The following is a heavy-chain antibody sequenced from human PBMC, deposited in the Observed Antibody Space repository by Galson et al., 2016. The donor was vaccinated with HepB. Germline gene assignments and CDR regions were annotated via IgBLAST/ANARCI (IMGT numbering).Heavy chain of an antibody. CDR1: GFPFSRYG. CDR2: ISSSSAFI. D-gene: IGHD5-12*01. CDR3: ARDRGYSGYGAYNWFDP. J-gene: IGHJ5*02. Sequence: SLRLSCAASGFPFSRYGMNWVRQAPGKGLEWVSSISSSSAFIYYADSLKGRFTISRDNAKDSLYLQINSLRGEETAVYYCARDRGYSGYGAYNWFDPWGQGTLVTVSS. V-gene: IGHV3-21*01.